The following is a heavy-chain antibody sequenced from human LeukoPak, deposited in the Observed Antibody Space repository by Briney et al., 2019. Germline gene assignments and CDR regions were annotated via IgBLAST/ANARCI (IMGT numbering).Heavy chain of an antibody. Sequence: SVKVSCKASGGTFSSYTISWVRQAPGQGLEWMGRIIPILGIANYAQKFQGRVTVTADKSTSTAYMELSSLRSEDTAVYYCARARNPYGDFDYWGQGTLVTVSS. V-gene: IGHV1-69*02. J-gene: IGHJ4*02. CDR1: GGTFSSYT. D-gene: IGHD4-17*01. CDR2: IIPILGIA. CDR3: ARARNPYGDFDY.